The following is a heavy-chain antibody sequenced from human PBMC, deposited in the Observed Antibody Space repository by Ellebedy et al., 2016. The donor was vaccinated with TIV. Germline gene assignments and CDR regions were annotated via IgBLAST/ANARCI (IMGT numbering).Heavy chain of an antibody. J-gene: IGHJ6*02. CDR2: INNGGRTT. Sequence: PGGSLRLSCVASGFTFSGYAMSWVRQAPRKGLEWVSGINNGGRTTSYASSVKGRFTISRDNSRSTLYLQMNSLRDEDSAVYYCAKDMVFGDGKWEIDVWGQGTTVTVSS. CDR3: AKDMVFGDGKWEIDV. V-gene: IGHV3-23*01. D-gene: IGHD1-26*01. CDR1: GFTFSGYA.